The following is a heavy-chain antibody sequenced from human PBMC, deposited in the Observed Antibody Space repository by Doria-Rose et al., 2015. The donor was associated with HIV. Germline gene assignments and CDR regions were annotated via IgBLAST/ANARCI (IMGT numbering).Heavy chain of an antibody. CDR2: IFSDDER. J-gene: IGHJ4*02. Sequence: QDSGPVLVKPTETLTLTCTVSGVSLSSPGMGVSWIRQPPGKALEWLANIFSDDERSYTTSLKSRLTISRGTSKSQVVRTMTDMDPVDTATYYCARIKSSRWYHKYYFDFWGQGPLVIVSA. D-gene: IGHD6-13*01. CDR3: ARIKSSRWYHKYYFDF. CDR1: GVSLSSPGMG. V-gene: IGHV2-26*01.